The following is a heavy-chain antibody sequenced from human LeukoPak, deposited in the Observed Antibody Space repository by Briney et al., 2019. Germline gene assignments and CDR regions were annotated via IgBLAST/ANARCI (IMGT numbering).Heavy chain of an antibody. CDR2: ISSSSSYI. V-gene: IGHV3-21*01. Sequence: GGSLRLSCAASGFTFGSYSMNWVRQAPRKGLEWVSSISSSSSYIYYADSVKGRFTISRDNAKNSLYLQMNSLRAEDTAVYYCARDSEALSYMDVWGKGTTVTVSS. D-gene: IGHD2/OR15-2a*01. CDR1: GFTFGSYS. CDR3: ARDSEALSYMDV. J-gene: IGHJ6*03.